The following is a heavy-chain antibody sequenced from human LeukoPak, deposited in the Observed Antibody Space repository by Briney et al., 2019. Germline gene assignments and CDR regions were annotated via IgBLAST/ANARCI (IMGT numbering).Heavy chain of an antibody. CDR3: ARGSVVAATHDY. Sequence: SETLSLTCAVSGYSISSGYYWGWIRQPPGKGLEWIGSTYQSVSNDYNPSLKSRVTISVDTSKKQFSLKRSSVTAADTAVYYCARGSVVAATHDYWGQGTLVTVSS. D-gene: IGHD2-15*01. CDR1: GYSISSGYY. CDR2: TYQSVSN. J-gene: IGHJ4*02. V-gene: IGHV4-38-2*01.